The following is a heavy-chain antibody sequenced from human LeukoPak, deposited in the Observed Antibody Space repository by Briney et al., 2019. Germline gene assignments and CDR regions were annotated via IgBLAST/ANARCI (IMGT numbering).Heavy chain of an antibody. V-gene: IGHV4-59*12. CDR1: GVSITNYY. CDR3: ARGRGGPLDY. CDR2: IYYTGST. Sequence: SETLSLTCTVSGVSITNYYWSWIRRPPGKGLEWIGYIYYTGSTNYNLSLKSRVTISVDTSKNQFSLKLSSVTAADTAVYYCARGRGGPLDYWGQGTLVTVSS. J-gene: IGHJ4*02. D-gene: IGHD6-25*01.